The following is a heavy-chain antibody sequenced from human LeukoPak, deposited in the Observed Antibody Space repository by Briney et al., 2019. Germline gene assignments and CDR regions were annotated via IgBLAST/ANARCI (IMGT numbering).Heavy chain of an antibody. CDR1: GGSITSSSYY. CDR2: FYYSGST. Sequence: SETLSLTCTVSGGSITSSSYYWGWIRQPPGKGRQWIGSFYYSGSTYYNPSLKSRVTIYVDTSKNQFSLKLSSVTAADTAVYYCARGRRDGYNLEYFDKWGQGTLVTVSS. J-gene: IGHJ4*02. V-gene: IGHV4-39*01. CDR3: ARGRRDGYNLEYFDK. D-gene: IGHD5-24*01.